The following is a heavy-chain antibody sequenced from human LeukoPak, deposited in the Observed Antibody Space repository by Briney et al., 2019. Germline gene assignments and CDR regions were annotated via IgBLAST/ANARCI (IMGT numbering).Heavy chain of an antibody. CDR1: GFTFSSYE. V-gene: IGHV3-48*03. D-gene: IGHD6-19*01. CDR2: ISSGGNTI. CDR3: ARSWLAVAGPEY. Sequence: PGRSLRLSCAASGFTFSSYEMNWVRQAPGKGLEWLSYISSGGNTIHHADSVKGRFTISRDNAKNSVYLQMNSLRADDTAVYYCARSWLAVAGPEYWGQGTLVTVSS. J-gene: IGHJ4*02.